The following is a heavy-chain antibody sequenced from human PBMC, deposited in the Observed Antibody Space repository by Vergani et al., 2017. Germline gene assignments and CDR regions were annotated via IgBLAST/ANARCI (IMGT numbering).Heavy chain of an antibody. CDR1: GYTFTGYY. CDR3: ARGTVTNWFDP. V-gene: IGHV1-69*09. Sequence: QVQLVQSGAEVKKPGASVKVSCKASGYTFTGYYMHWVRQAPGQGLEWMGRIIPILGIANYAQKFQGRVTITADKSTSTAYMELSSLRSEDTAVYYCARGTVTNWFDPWGQGTLVTVSS. D-gene: IGHD4-17*01. CDR2: IIPILGIA. J-gene: IGHJ5*02.